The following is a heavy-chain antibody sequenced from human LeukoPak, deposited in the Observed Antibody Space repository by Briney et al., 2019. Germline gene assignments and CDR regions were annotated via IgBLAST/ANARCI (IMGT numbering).Heavy chain of an antibody. D-gene: IGHD3-3*01. CDR3: ARGEITIFGLFDY. J-gene: IGHJ4*02. Sequence: GGFLRLSFAASGFTLSSYWMYWVRQAPGKGPGWVANIKQDGSEKYYVDSVKGRFTISRDNAKNSLYLQMNSLRAEDTAVYYCARGEITIFGLFDYWGQGTLVTVSS. CDR2: IKQDGSEK. CDR1: GFTLSSYW. V-gene: IGHV3-7*01.